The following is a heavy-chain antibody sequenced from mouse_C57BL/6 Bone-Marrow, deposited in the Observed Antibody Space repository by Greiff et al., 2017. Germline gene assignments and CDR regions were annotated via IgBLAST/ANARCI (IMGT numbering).Heavy chain of an antibody. V-gene: IGHV1-75*01. D-gene: IGHD2-4*01. CDR1: GYTFTDYY. CDR3: ARSRAYDYDFDY. CDR2: IFPGSGST. Sequence: VKLVESGPELVKPGASVKISCKASGYTFTDYYINWVKQRPGQGLEWIGWIFPGSGSTYYNEKFKGKATLTVDKSSSTAYMLLSSLTSEDSAVYFCARSRAYDYDFDYWGQGTTLTVSS. J-gene: IGHJ2*01.